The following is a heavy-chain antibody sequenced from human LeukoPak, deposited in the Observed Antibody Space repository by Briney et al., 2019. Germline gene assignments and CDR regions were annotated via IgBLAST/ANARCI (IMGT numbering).Heavy chain of an antibody. CDR3: ARGWMITFGGVIEWWNFDY. V-gene: IGHV1-2*02. CDR2: INPNSGGT. D-gene: IGHD3-16*02. CDR1: GYTFTGYY. Sequence: ASVKVSCKASGYTFTGYYMHWVRQAPGQGLEWMGWINPNSGGTNYAQKFQGRVTMTRDTSISTAYMELSRLRSDDTAVYYCARGWMITFGGVIEWWNFDYWGQGTLVTVSS. J-gene: IGHJ4*02.